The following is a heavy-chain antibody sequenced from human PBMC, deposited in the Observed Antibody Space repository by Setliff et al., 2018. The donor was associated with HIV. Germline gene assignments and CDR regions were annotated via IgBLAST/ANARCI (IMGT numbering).Heavy chain of an antibody. CDR2: ISPSGGGT. D-gene: IGHD1-26*01. J-gene: IGHJ4*02. CDR1: GYTFTTYS. V-gene: IGHV1-46*01. Sequence: GASVKVSCKASGYTFTTYSIYWVRQAPGQGLEWMGIISPSGGGTRDAQKFQGRISMTRDTSTSTVYMELSSLRSEDTAVYYCARGWEGGMDYWGQGTLVTVSS. CDR3: ARGWEGGMDY.